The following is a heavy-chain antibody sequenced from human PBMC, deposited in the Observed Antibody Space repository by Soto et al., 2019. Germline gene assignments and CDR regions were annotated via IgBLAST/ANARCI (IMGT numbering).Heavy chain of an antibody. CDR2: ISSSGSTI. V-gene: IGHV3-11*01. CDR1: GFTFSDYY. J-gene: IGHJ4*02. D-gene: IGHD5-18*01. Sequence: GGSLRLSCAASGFTFSDYYMSWIRQAPGKGLEWVSYISSSGSTIYYADSVKGRFTISRDNAKNSLYLQMNSLRAEDTAVYYCAREIEPDTAMVDYWGQGTLVTVSS. CDR3: AREIEPDTAMVDY.